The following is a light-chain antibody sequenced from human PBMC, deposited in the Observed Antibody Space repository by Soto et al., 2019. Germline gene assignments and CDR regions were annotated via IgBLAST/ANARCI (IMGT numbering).Light chain of an antibody. J-gene: IGKJ5*01. V-gene: IGKV1-33*01. Sequence: IQMTQSPSSLSASVGDRVTITFQASQNINNYLNWYQQKPGRAPKLLIYDASNLEAGVPSRFRGSGSGTDFTFTISRLQPEDLATYYCQQYENRPTFGQGTRLEI. CDR3: QQYENRPT. CDR1: QNINNY. CDR2: DAS.